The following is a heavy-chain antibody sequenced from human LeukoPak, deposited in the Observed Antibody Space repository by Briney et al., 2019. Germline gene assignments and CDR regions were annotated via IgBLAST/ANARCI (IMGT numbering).Heavy chain of an antibody. V-gene: IGHV4-59*12. Sequence: RPSETLSLTCTVSGVSISSYYWSWIRQPPGKGLEWIGYIYYSGSTNYNPSLKSRVTISVDTSKNQFSLKLSSVTAADTAVYYCARLSRYCSGGSCYSFDYWGQGTLVTVSS. J-gene: IGHJ4*02. CDR1: GVSISSYY. CDR2: IYYSGST. D-gene: IGHD2-15*01. CDR3: ARLSRYCSGGSCYSFDY.